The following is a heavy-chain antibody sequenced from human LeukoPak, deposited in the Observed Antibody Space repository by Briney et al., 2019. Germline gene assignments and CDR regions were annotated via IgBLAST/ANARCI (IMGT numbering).Heavy chain of an antibody. CDR3: ARLIAAAGAFDI. Sequence: GGSLRLSCAASGFTFSSYAMSWVRQAPGKGLEWVSSISSSSSYIYYADSVKGRFTISRDNAKNSLYLQMNSLRAEDTAVYYCARLIAAAGAFDIWGQGTMVTVSS. CDR1: GFTFSSYA. V-gene: IGHV3-21*01. J-gene: IGHJ3*02. D-gene: IGHD6-13*01. CDR2: ISSSSSYI.